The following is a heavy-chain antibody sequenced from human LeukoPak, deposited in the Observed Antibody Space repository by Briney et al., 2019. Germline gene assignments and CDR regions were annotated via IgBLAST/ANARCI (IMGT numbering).Heavy chain of an antibody. V-gene: IGHV3-53*01. CDR2: IYNAVT. D-gene: IGHD3-10*01. CDR1: GFTFSDYW. Sequence: GGSLRLSCAASGFTFSDYWMHWVRQAPGKGLEWVSLIYNAVTYADSVKGRFTISRDDSKNTLNLQMNSLRADDTAVYYCARLRGNTMVEYWGQGTLVTVSS. J-gene: IGHJ4*02. CDR3: ARLRGNTMVEY.